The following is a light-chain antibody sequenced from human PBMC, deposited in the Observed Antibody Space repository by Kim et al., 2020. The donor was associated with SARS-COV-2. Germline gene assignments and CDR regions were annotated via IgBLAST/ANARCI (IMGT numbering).Light chain of an antibody. CDR1: HNVRIS. V-gene: IGKV3-11*01. Sequence: GDSATLSGRASHNVRISLAWYQQTPGPAPRLLIYDAAMRAAGIPDRFSGSGSGTDFTLTIGSLAPEDFARYYCQQRGSWPPALTFGGGTKVDIK. J-gene: IGKJ4*01. CDR3: QQRGSWPPALT. CDR2: DAA.